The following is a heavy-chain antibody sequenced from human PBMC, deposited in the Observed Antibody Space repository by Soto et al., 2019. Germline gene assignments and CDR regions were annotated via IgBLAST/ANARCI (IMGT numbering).Heavy chain of an antibody. CDR2: INPNSGGT. Sequence: GASVKVSCKASGYTFTGYYMHWVRQAPGQGLEWMGWINPNSGGTNYAQKFQGWVTMTRDTSISTAYMELSRLRSDDTAVYYCARNPAHIVATINPLDYWGQGTLVTVSS. V-gene: IGHV1-2*04. J-gene: IGHJ4*02. D-gene: IGHD5-12*01. CDR3: ARNPAHIVATINPLDY. CDR1: GYTFTGYY.